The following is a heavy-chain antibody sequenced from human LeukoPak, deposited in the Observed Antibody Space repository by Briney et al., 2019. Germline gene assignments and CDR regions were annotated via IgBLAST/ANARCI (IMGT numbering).Heavy chain of an antibody. CDR1: GFTFSSYW. CDR3: ARGASGIQLWFFDP. J-gene: IGHJ5*02. V-gene: IGHV3-7*01. D-gene: IGHD5-18*01. Sequence: GGSLRLSCAASGFTFSSYWMSWVRQPPGKGLEWVANIKQDGSEKYYVDSVKGRFTISRGNAKNSLYLQMNSLRAEDTAVYYCARGASGIQLWFFDPWGQGTLVTVSS. CDR2: IKQDGSEK.